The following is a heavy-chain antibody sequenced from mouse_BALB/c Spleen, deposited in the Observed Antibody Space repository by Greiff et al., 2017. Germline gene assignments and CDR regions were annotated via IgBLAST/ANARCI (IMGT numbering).Heavy chain of an antibody. J-gene: IGHJ2*01. D-gene: IGHD2-3*01. Sequence: VQLQQSGPELVKPGASVKISCKASGYSFTGYFMNWVMQSHGKSLEWIGRINPYNGDTFYNQKFKGKATLTVDKSSSTAHMELRSLASEDSAVYYCARLGYYVPYYFDYWGQGTTLTVSS. CDR3: ARLGYYVPYYFDY. V-gene: IGHV1-20*02. CDR2: INPYNGDT. CDR1: GYSFTGYF.